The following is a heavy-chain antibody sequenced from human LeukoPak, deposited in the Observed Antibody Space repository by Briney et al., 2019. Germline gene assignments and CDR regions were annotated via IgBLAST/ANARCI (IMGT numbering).Heavy chain of an antibody. CDR3: ARDLAVPTISYYYGMDV. CDR1: GFSVSRNY. Sequence: PGGSLRLSCAASGFSVSRNYMSWVRQAPGKGLEWVSVIYSGGTTYYADSVKGRFTISRDNSKNTVYLQMNSLRAEDTAVYYCARDLAVPTISYYYGMDVWGQGTTVTVSS. D-gene: IGHD4/OR15-4a*01. J-gene: IGHJ6*02. V-gene: IGHV3-53*01. CDR2: IYSGGTT.